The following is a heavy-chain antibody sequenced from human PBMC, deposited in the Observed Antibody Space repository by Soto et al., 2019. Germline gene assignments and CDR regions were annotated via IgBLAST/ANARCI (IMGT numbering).Heavy chain of an antibody. V-gene: IGHV4-31*03. CDR3: ATVSHGYFYGWLDP. Sequence: PSETLSLTCTVSGDSFTTGGDYWSWIRQNPGKGLEWIGYISHSGITGYNPSLNSRLTLSIDTSKNHFSLEITSETAAHTAVYYCATVSHGYFYGWLDPWGQGIPVTASS. CDR2: ISHSGIT. D-gene: IGHD5-12*01. CDR1: GDSFTTGGDY. J-gene: IGHJ5*02.